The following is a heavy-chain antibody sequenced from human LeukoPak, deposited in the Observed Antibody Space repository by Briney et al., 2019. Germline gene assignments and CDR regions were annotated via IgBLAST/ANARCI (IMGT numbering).Heavy chain of an antibody. V-gene: IGHV4-4*07. CDR3: AREPPDDYGDYSWFDP. CDR2: IYTSGTT. Sequence: SETLSLTCTVSGGSISSYYWSWIRQPAGKRLEYIGRIYTSGTTNYNPSLKSRVTMSVDTSKNQFSLKLSSVTAADTAVYYCAREPPDDYGDYSWFDPWGQGTLVTVSS. CDR1: GGSISSYY. J-gene: IGHJ5*02. D-gene: IGHD4-17*01.